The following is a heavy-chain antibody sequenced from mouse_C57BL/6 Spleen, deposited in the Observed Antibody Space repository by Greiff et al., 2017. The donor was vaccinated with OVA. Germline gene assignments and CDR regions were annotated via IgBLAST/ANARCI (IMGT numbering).Heavy chain of an antibody. CDR1: GYTFTSYW. CDR3: ARSRDKGPLFDY. J-gene: IGHJ2*01. V-gene: IGHV1-59*01. Sequence: VQLQQPGAELVRPGTSVKLSCKASGYTFTSYWMHWVKQRPGQGLEWIGVIDPSDSYTNYNQKFKGKATLTVDTSSSTAYMQLSSLTSEDSAVDDCARSRDKGPLFDYWGQGTTLTVSA. CDR2: IDPSDSYT.